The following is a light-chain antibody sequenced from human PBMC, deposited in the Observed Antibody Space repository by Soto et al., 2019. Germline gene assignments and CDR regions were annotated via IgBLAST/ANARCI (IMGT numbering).Light chain of an antibody. V-gene: IGKV3-11*01. CDR2: DAS. CDR1: QSVSSY. J-gene: IGKJ1*01. CDR3: QQRCNWPLT. Sequence: EIVLTQSPATLSLSPGERATLSCRASQSVSSYFAWYQQKPGQAPRLLIYDASNRATGIPARCSGSGSGTDFTLTISSREPEDFAVYYCQQRCNWPLTFGQGTKVEIK.